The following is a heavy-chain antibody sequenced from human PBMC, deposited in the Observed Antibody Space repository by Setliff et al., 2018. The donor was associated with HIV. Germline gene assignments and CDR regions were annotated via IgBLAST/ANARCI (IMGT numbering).Heavy chain of an antibody. J-gene: IGHJ4*02. Sequence: SETLSLTCNVSGGSFIGSSFQSTWIRQTPGKGLEWIADIAYSGTTMYTNYNPSLESRVIISEDTSRDQFFLKLTSVTADDTGIYYCARGPPFAYWGQGLLVTVSS. V-gene: IGHV4-39*07. CDR1: GGSFIGSSFQ. CDR2: IAYSGTTMYT. CDR3: ARGPPFAY.